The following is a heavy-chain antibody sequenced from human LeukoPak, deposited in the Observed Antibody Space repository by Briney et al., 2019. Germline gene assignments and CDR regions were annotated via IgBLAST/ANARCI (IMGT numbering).Heavy chain of an antibody. J-gene: IGHJ5*02. CDR3: ARGPEVLEWLLSGWFDL. CDR1: GRSVSSGRYY. V-gene: IGHV4-61*01. CDR2: ICYGGST. Sequence: SETLSLPCTVSGRSVSSGRYYWRWIRQPPAKVVERIGYICYGGSTNYNLSLKSRVTISVDTSKNQFSLKLSSVTAADTAVYYCARGPEVLEWLLSGWFDLWGEGTLVTVSS. D-gene: IGHD3-3*01.